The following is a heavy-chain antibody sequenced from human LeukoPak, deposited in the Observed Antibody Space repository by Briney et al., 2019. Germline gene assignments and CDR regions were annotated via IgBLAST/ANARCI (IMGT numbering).Heavy chain of an antibody. CDR2: IYYSGST. CDR1: GGSISSSSYY. V-gene: IGHV4-39*01. CDR3: ASLASVAVERPFDY. D-gene: IGHD2-15*01. Sequence: SETLSLTCTVSGGSISSSSYYWGWIRQPPGKGLEWIGSIYYSGSTYYNPSLKSRVTISVDTSKNQFSLKLTSVTAAGTAVYYCASLASVAVERPFDYWGQGTLVTVSS. J-gene: IGHJ4*02.